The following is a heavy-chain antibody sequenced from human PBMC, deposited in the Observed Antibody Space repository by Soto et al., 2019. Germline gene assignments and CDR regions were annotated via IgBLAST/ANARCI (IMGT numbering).Heavy chain of an antibody. V-gene: IGHV3-11*01. Sequence: GGSLRLSCATSGFTFSDYYMSWIRQAPGKGLEWVSYIGTRGNTKYYADSVRGRFTISRDNAKNSLYLQMNSLRADDTAVYYCAGDVTEYYGEYYDYWGQGIPVTVSS. CDR1: GFTFSDYY. CDR2: IGTRGNTK. J-gene: IGHJ4*02. D-gene: IGHD4-17*01. CDR3: AGDVTEYYGEYYDY.